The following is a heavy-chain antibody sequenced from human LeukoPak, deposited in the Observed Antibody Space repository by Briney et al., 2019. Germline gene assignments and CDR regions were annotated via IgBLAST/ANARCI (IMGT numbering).Heavy chain of an antibody. D-gene: IGHD6-19*01. V-gene: IGHV3-7*04. Sequence: GGSLRLSCAASGFTFTNDFMTWVRQAPGKGLEWVANMKVDGSDIHYVDSVKGRFTISSDNARNSLYLRMNTLRVADTAVYYCARGRGWNYDSWGRGTLVTVSS. CDR1: GFTFTNDF. CDR2: MKVDGSDI. CDR3: ARGRGWNYDS. J-gene: IGHJ4*02.